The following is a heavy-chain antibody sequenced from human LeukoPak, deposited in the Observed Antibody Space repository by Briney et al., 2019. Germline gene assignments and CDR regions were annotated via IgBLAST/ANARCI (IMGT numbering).Heavy chain of an antibody. CDR1: GFTFSSYS. CDR2: SSSSSSYI. Sequence: MTGGSLRLSCAASGFTFSSYSMNWVRQAPGKGLEWVSSSSSSSSYIYYADSVKGRFTISRDNAKNSLYLQMNSLRAEDTAVYYCARDRDYYDSSGYYSDAFDIWGQGTMVTVSS. D-gene: IGHD3-22*01. CDR3: ARDRDYYDSSGYYSDAFDI. J-gene: IGHJ3*02. V-gene: IGHV3-21*01.